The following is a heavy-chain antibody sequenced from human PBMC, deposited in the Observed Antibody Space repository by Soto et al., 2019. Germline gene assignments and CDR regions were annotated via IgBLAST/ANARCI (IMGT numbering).Heavy chain of an antibody. V-gene: IGHV1-18*04. D-gene: IGHD3-3*01. CDR3: AAGTIFGVVNDYYYYYGMDV. CDR1: CYTFSSYG. Sequence: SVKVSFKASCYTFSSYGISWVRQAPGQGLEWMGWISAYNGNTNYAQKLQGRVTMTTDTSTSTAYMELRSLRSDDTAVYYCAAGTIFGVVNDYYYYYGMDVWGQGTTVTVSS. CDR2: ISAYNGNT. J-gene: IGHJ6*02.